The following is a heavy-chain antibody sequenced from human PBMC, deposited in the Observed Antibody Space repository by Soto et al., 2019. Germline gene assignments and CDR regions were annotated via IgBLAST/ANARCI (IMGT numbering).Heavy chain of an antibody. CDR1: GYSVSDYF. CDR3: ARIKSGLDYYTGMDV. D-gene: IGHD3-10*01. CDR2: INPKSAAT. J-gene: IGHJ6*02. Sequence: ASVKVSCKASGYSVSDYFIQWVRQAPGQGLEWVAWINPKSAATNYAKKFQGRVSLTWDTSFSTAYMELTRLRPDDTAVYYCARIKSGLDYYTGMDVWGQGTTVTVSS. V-gene: IGHV1-2*02.